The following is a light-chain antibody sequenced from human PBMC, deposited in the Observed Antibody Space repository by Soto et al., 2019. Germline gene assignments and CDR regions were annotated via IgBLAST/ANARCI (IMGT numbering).Light chain of an antibody. CDR1: QSVSSSY. CDR2: GAS. Sequence: EIVLTQSPGTLSLSPGERATLSCRASQSVSSSYLAWYQQKPGQAPRLLIYGASSRATGIPDRFSGSGSGTDFTLTISRLEPEDSAVYYCQQDGSSPRTFGKGTKVEIK. J-gene: IGKJ1*01. CDR3: QQDGSSPRT. V-gene: IGKV3-20*01.